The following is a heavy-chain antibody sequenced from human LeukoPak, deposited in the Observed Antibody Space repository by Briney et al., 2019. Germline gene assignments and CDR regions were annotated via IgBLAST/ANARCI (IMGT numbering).Heavy chain of an antibody. CDR1: GFTVGGHS. CDR3: ARVALAGRPLDS. J-gene: IGHJ4*02. CDR2: FSISSNI. D-gene: IGHD6-6*01. V-gene: IGHV3-48*01. Sequence: PGGSLRLSCAASGFTVGGHSMNWVRQAPGKGLEWVSCFSISSNIYYADSVKGRFTISRDNAENSLYLQMNSLRAEDTAVYYCARVALAGRPLDSWGQGTLVTVSS.